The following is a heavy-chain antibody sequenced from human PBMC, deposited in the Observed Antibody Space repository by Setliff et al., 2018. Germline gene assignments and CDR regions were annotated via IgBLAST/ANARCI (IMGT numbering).Heavy chain of an antibody. D-gene: IGHD2-21*02. CDR3: ARDWFCSGGDCSDVFDF. Sequence: VASVKVSCKASGYTFTTHGISWVRQAPGQGLEWMGWISTDDGDTNFAQKFQGRVTLTTDTSTGTAYMELRSLTFDDTAVYYCARDWFCSGGDCSDVFDFWGQGTMVTVSS. CDR1: GYTFTTHG. V-gene: IGHV1-18*01. CDR2: ISTDDGDT. J-gene: IGHJ3*01.